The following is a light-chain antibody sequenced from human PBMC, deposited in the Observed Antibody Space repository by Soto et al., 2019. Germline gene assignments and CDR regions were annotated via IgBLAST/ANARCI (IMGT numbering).Light chain of an antibody. CDR2: DAS. CDR1: QSVSSY. J-gene: IGKJ1*01. V-gene: IGKV3-11*01. CDR3: QQRRHWPVT. Sequence: EIVLTQSPAILSMSPGERATLSCRASQSVSSYFAWYQQKPGQAPRLLIYDASNRATGVPARFSGSGSGTDFTLTISSIEPADLAVYYCQQRRHWPVTFGQGTKVEIK.